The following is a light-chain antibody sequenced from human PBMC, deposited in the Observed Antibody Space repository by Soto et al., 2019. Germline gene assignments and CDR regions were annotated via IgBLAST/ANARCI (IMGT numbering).Light chain of an antibody. Sequence: QSALTQPASVSGSPGQSITISCTGTSSDVGAYNFVSWYQHHPGRAPKVIIYEVTIRPSGVSNRFSGSKSGNTAPLTISGLQAEDEADYYCSSYTTSAPYVFGSGTKLTVL. J-gene: IGLJ1*01. V-gene: IGLV2-14*01. CDR3: SSYTTSAPYV. CDR2: EVT. CDR1: SSDVGAYNF.